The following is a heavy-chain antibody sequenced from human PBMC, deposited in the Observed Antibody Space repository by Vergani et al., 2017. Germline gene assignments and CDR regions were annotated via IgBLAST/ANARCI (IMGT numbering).Heavy chain of an antibody. CDR1: GFTFDDYA. Sequence: EVQLVESGGGLVQPGRSLRLSCAASGFTFDDYAMHWVRQAPGKGLEWVSGISWNSGSIGYADSVKGRFTISRDNAKNSLYLQMNSLRAEDTAVYYCARDSVSYYGSGSSQWDEVSYFDYWGQGTLVTVSS. J-gene: IGHJ4*02. V-gene: IGHV3-9*01. CDR3: ARDSVSYYGSGSSQWDEVSYFDY. CDR2: ISWNSGSI. D-gene: IGHD3-10*01.